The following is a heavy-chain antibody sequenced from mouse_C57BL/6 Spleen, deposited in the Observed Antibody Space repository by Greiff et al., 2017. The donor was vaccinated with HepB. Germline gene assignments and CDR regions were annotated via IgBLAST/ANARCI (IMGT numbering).Heavy chain of an antibody. D-gene: IGHD2-10*02. CDR3: AREGRYDYEAMDY. Sequence: QVQLKQSGAELVKPGASVKISCKASGFAFSSYWMNWVKQRPGKGLEWIGQIYPGDGDTNYNGKFKGKATLTADKSSSTAYMQLSSLTSEDSAVYFCAREGRYDYEAMDYWGQGTSVTVSS. CDR2: IYPGDGDT. V-gene: IGHV1-80*01. CDR1: GFAFSSYW. J-gene: IGHJ4*01.